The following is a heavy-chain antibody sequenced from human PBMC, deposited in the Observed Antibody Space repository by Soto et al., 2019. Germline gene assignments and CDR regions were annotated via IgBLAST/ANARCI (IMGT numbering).Heavy chain of an antibody. V-gene: IGHV4-59*08. CDR2: IYYSGST. CDR3: ARLVVYGDNYWYFVL. CDR1: GVSISGSY. J-gene: IGHJ2*01. Sequence: QVQLQESGPGLMKPSENLSLTCTVSGVSISGSYWSWLRQPPGKVLEWIRYIYYSGSTDYNPSLTSRLTISIDTSKNQSSLNLSSVTAADTAVYYSARLVVYGDNYWYFVLWGRGTLLTVSS. D-gene: IGHD4-17*01.